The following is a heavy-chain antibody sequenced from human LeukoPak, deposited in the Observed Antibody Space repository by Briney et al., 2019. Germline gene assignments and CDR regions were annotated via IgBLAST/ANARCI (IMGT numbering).Heavy chain of an antibody. Sequence: GGSLRLSCAASGFTFSGSAMHWVRQASGKGLEWVGRIRSKANSYATAYAASVKGRFTISRDDSKNTAYLQMDSLRAEDTAVYYCTGNYYGSGSYADFDYWGQGTLVTVSS. D-gene: IGHD3-10*01. J-gene: IGHJ4*02. CDR2: IRSKANSYAT. CDR1: GFTFSGSA. V-gene: IGHV3-73*01. CDR3: TGNYYGSGSYADFDY.